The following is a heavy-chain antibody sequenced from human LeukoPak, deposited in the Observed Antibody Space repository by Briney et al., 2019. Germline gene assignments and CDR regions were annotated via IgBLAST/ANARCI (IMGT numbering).Heavy chain of an antibody. CDR3: ARVRYCSSTSCYKENWFDP. Sequence: ASVKVSCKASGYTFTGYYMHWVRQAPGQGLEWMGWINPNSGGTIYAQKFQGRVTMTRDTSISTAYMELSRLRSDDTAVYYCARVRYCSSTSCYKENWFDPWGQGTLVTVSS. D-gene: IGHD2-2*02. J-gene: IGHJ5*02. CDR2: INPNSGGT. V-gene: IGHV1-2*02. CDR1: GYTFTGYY.